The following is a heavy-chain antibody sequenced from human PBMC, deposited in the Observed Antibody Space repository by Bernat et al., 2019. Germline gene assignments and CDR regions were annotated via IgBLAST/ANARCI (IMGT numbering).Heavy chain of an antibody. J-gene: IGHJ3*02. D-gene: IGHD3-16*02. CDR1: GFTFSSYA. Sequence: QVQLVESGGGVVQPGRSLRLSCAASGFTFSSYAMHWVRQAPGKGLEWVAVISYDGSNKYYADSVKGRFTISRDNSKNTLYLQMNSLRAEDTAVYYCAREWFMITCGGVIVRGAFDIWGQGTMVTVSS. V-gene: IGHV3-30*01. CDR3: AREWFMITCGGVIVRGAFDI. CDR2: ISYDGSNK.